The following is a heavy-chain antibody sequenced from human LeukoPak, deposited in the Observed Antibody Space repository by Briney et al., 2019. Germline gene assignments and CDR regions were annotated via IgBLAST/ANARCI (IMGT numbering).Heavy chain of an antibody. V-gene: IGHV3-53*01. CDR3: GKGLVGPGQAYSDY. CDR1: GFTVSSNY. Sequence: PGGSLRLSCAASGFTVSSNYMSWVRQAPGKGLEWVSVIYSGGSTYYADSVKGRFTISRDNSKNTLYLQMNSLRAEDTAVYYCGKGLVGPGQAYSDYWDQGTLVNVSS. CDR2: IYSGGST. D-gene: IGHD3/OR15-3a*01. J-gene: IGHJ4*02.